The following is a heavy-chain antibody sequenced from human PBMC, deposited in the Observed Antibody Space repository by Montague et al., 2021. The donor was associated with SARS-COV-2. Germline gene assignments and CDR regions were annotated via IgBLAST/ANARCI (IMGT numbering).Heavy chain of an antibody. Sequence: SETLSLTCAVYGGSFSGYYWSWIRQPPGKGLEWIGEINHSGSTNYNPSLKSRVTISVDTSKNQFSLRLSSVTAADTAVYYCARDAAVAGIHYWGQGTLVTVSS. CDR1: GGSFSGYY. J-gene: IGHJ4*02. D-gene: IGHD6-19*01. V-gene: IGHV4-34*01. CDR3: ARDAAVAGIHY. CDR2: INHSGST.